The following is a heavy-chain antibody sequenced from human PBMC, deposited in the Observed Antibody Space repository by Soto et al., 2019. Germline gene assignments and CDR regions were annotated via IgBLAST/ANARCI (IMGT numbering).Heavy chain of an antibody. J-gene: IGHJ5*02. CDR3: ARRRGSNGWFDL. D-gene: IGHD2-8*01. CDR2: MNPDSGNT. Sequence: QVQLVQSGAEVKKPGASVKVSCKASGYTFINYDINWVRQATGQGLERVGWMNPDSGNTGYAQNFQGRVTMTGNTSISSVYMELSSLTSEDTAVYYCARRRGSNGWFDLWGQGTLVTVSS. V-gene: IGHV1-8*01. CDR1: GYTFINYD.